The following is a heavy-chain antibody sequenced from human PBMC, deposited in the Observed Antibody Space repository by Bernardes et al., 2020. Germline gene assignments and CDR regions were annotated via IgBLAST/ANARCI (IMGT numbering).Heavy chain of an antibody. CDR3: ARAITIFGVVIRRYGMDV. CDR2: IYYSGST. CDR1: GGSVSSGSYY. Sequence: SETLSLTCTVSGGSVSSGSYYWSWIRQPPGKGLEWIGYIYYSGSTNYNPSLKSRVTISVDTSKNQFSLKLSSVTAADTAVYYCARAITIFGVVIRRYGMDVWGQGTTVTVSS. V-gene: IGHV4-61*01. J-gene: IGHJ6*02. D-gene: IGHD3-3*01.